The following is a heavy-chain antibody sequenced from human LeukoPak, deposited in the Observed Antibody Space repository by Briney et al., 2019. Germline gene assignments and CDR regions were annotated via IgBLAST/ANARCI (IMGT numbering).Heavy chain of an antibody. CDR2: INPNSGGT. Sequence: ASVKVSCKASGYTITGYYMHWVRQAPGQGLEWMGWINPNSGGTNYAQKFQGRVTMTRDTSISTAYMELSRLRSDDTAVYYCARGQYGSGSYYNKGDNWFDPWGQGTLVTVSS. CDR1: GYTITGYY. CDR3: ARGQYGSGSYYNKGDNWFDP. D-gene: IGHD3-10*01. J-gene: IGHJ5*02. V-gene: IGHV1-2*02.